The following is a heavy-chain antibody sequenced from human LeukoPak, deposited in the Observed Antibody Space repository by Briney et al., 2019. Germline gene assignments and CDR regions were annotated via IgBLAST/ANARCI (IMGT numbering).Heavy chain of an antibody. D-gene: IGHD3-3*01. Sequence: SETLSLTCAVYGESFSDYYWSWVRQTPEKGLEWIGEINYGGSTNYKPSLKSRVTISVDMSKKHFSLRLTSVTAADTAVYYCARAGWVWSGYYMDVWGKGTTVTVSS. J-gene: IGHJ6*03. CDR2: INYGGST. V-gene: IGHV4-34*01. CDR1: GESFSDYY. CDR3: ARAGWVWSGYYMDV.